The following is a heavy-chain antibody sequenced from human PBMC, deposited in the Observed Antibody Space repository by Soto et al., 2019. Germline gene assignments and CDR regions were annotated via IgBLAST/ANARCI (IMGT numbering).Heavy chain of an antibody. CDR3: AKVGRANWNFDH. Sequence: ASVKVSCKASGYTFSDYYMHCVRQAPGQVLEWMGWINPNSGDTKYAQKFEGRVTMTSDASTAYMDLSRLRSDDTALYYCAKVGRANWNFDHWGQGTLVTVSS. J-gene: IGHJ4*02. CDR2: INPNSGDT. CDR1: GYTFSDYY. V-gene: IGHV1-2*02. D-gene: IGHD1-20*01.